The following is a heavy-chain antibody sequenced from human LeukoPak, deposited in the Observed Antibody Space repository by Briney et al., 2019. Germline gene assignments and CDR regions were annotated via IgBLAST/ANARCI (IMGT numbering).Heavy chain of an antibody. CDR1: GYRFTSYG. CDR2: ISIYNGQT. CDR3: ARACHLVVVTAEGAFLDP. D-gene: IGHD2-21*02. V-gene: IGHV1-18*01. J-gene: IGHJ5*02. Sequence: RASVKVSCKASGYRFTSYGIGWVRQAPGQGLEWVGWISIYNGQTYYAQSLQDRVTMTADTSTNTVYMELRSLKTEDTAVYYCARACHLVVVTAEGAFLDPWGQGTLVTISS.